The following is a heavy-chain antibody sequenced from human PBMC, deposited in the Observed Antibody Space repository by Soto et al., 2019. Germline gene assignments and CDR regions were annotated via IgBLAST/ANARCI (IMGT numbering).Heavy chain of an antibody. D-gene: IGHD3-16*01. V-gene: IGHV4-30-4*01. CDR3: ARRPLRSASRGKQGFDY. CDR2: IYYSGST. Sequence: QVQLQESGPGLVKPSQTLSLTCTVSGGSISSGDYYWSWIRQPPGKGLEWIGYIYYSGSTYYNPSLKSRVTISVDTSKNQFSLKLSSVTAADTAVYYCARRPLRSASRGKQGFDYWGQGTLVTVSS. J-gene: IGHJ4*02. CDR1: GGSISSGDYY.